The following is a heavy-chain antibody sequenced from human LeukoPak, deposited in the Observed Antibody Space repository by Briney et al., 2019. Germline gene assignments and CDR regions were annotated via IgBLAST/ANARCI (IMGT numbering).Heavy chain of an antibody. CDR2: ISGSGGST. CDR3: AKDYVAATYYYYYGMDV. D-gene: IGHD2-15*01. J-gene: IGHJ6*02. V-gene: IGHV3-23*01. CDR1: GFTFSSYA. Sequence: PGGFLRLSCAASGFTFSSYAMSWVRQAPGKGLEWVSAISGSGGSTYYADSVKGRFTISRDNSKNTLYLQMNSLRAEDTAVYYCAKDYVAATYYYYYGMDVWGQGTTVTVSS.